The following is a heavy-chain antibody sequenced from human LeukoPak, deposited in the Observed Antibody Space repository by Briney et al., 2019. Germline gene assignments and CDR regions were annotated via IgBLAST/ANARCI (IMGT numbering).Heavy chain of an antibody. J-gene: IGHJ4*02. CDR2: ISAYNGNT. CDR3: ARLGYSYGLYFFDF. V-gene: IGHV1-18*01. D-gene: IGHD5-18*01. Sequence: ASVKVSCKASGYTFTSYGLSWVRQAPGQGLEWMGWISAYNGNTNYAQKLQGRVTMTTDTSTSTAYMELRNLRSDDTAVYYCARLGYSYGLYFFDFWGQGTLVTVS. CDR1: GYTFTSYG.